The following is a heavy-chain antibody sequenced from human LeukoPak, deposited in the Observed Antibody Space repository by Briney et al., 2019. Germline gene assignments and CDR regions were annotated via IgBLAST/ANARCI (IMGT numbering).Heavy chain of an antibody. J-gene: IGHJ3*02. CDR3: TSLSLSLRSHGPFDI. CDR2: ITPFDGNT. D-gene: IGHD5-24*01. Sequence: SVKVSCKASGYTFTYRYLHWVRQAPGQALEWMGWITPFDGNTNYAQTLQDRVTISRDRSMDTVYMELSSLRSEDTAMYYCTSLSLSLRSHGPFDIWGQGTMVIVSS. V-gene: IGHV1-45*02. CDR1: GYTFTYRY.